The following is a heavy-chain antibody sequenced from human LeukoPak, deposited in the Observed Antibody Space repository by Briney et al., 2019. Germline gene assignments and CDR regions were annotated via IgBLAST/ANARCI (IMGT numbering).Heavy chain of an antibody. CDR1: GYTFTSYD. Sequence: ASVKVSCKASGYTFTSYDINWVRQATGQGLEWMGWMNPNSGNTGYAQKFQGRVTITRNTSISTAYMELSSLRSEDTAVYYCERAWGSSWYSFYYYYMDVWGKGTTVTVSS. D-gene: IGHD6-13*01. J-gene: IGHJ6*03. V-gene: IGHV1-8*03. CDR3: ERAWGSSWYSFYYYYMDV. CDR2: MNPNSGNT.